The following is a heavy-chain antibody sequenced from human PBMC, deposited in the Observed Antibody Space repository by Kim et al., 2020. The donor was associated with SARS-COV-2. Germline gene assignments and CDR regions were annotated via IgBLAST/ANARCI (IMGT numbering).Heavy chain of an antibody. CDR1: GYTLTELS. V-gene: IGHV1-24*01. CDR3: ATGRGGATVPADQFDY. Sequence: ASVKVSCKVSGYTLTELSMHWVRQAPGKGLEWMGGCDPEDGETIYAQKSQGRVTMTEDTSTDTAYMELSSLRSEDTAVYYRATGRGGATVPADQFDYWGQGTLVTVSS. J-gene: IGHJ4*02. D-gene: IGHD1-26*01. CDR2: CDPEDGET.